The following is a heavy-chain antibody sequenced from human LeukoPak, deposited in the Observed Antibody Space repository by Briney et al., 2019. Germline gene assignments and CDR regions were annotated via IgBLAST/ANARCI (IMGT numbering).Heavy chain of an antibody. D-gene: IGHD2-2*01. Sequence: SETLSLTCTVSGGSISSYYRSWIRQPPGKGLEWIGYIYYSGSTNYNPSLKSRVTISVDTSKNQFSLKLSSVTAADTAVYYCARDSHMYLRAFDIWGQGTMVTVSS. CDR1: GGSISSYY. CDR2: IYYSGST. J-gene: IGHJ3*02. V-gene: IGHV4-59*01. CDR3: ARDSHMYLRAFDI.